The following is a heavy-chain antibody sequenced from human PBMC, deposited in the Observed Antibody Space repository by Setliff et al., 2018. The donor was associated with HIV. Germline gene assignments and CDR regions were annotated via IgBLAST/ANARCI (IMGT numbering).Heavy chain of an antibody. D-gene: IGHD3-22*01. CDR1: GLTFNNDW. CDR3: VRSKPEIRYYYETSGYKCFYYYMAV. J-gene: IGHJ6*03. V-gene: IGHV3-15*01. Sequence: PGESLRLSCAVSGLTFNNDWMSWVRQAPGKGLEWVGRVKSDRDGGTVYYAAPVKGRFTISIDDSRQTLYLPMNSLKTEDTAVYYCVRSKPEIRYYYETSGYKCFYYYMAVWGKGTTVTVSS. CDR2: VKSDRDGGTV.